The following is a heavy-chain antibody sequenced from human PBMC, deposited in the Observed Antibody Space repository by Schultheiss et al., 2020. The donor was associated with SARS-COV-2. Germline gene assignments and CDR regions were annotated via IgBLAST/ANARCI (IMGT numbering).Heavy chain of an antibody. V-gene: IGHV4-59*12. J-gene: IGHJ4*02. CDR1: GGSISSNY. D-gene: IGHD2-2*01. Sequence: SETLSLTCSVSGGSISSNYWSWIRQPPGKGLEWIGYIFYSGSTYYNPSLQSRVTISVDTSKNQFSLKLSSVTAADTAVYYCARGRIVVPAAMRRSGNIDYWGQGTLVTVSS. CDR2: IFYSGST. CDR3: ARGRIVVPAAMRRSGNIDY.